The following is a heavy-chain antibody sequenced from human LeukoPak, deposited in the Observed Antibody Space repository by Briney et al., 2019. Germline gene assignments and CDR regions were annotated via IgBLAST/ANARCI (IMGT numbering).Heavy chain of an antibody. D-gene: IGHD5-12*01. J-gene: IGHJ4*02. V-gene: IGHV3-11*03. CDR2: ISGSSIYT. CDR1: GFTFSDYH. Sequence: GGSLRLSCAASGFTFSDYHMTWIRQAPGKGLEWVSYISGSSIYTRYADSVKGRFTISRDNAKNSLYLQMNSLRAEDTALYYCAGYSISGYGGRYFDYWGQGTLVTVSS. CDR3: AGYSISGYGGRYFDY.